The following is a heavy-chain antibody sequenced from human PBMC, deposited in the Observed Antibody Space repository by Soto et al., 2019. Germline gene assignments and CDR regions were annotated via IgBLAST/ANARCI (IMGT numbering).Heavy chain of an antibody. CDR3: ASQLRPAGGVYIYNGMDV. CDR1: GYTFTNYG. J-gene: IGHJ6*02. Sequence: QVLLVQSGAEVKKPGASVKVSCKASGYTFTNYGVTWVRQAPGQGLEWMGWISAGNGSTHYAQKFQGRVTMTTDTSTSTVYMELRSLRSDDTAVFYCASQLRPAGGVYIYNGMDVWGQGTTVTVSS. V-gene: IGHV1-18*01. CDR2: ISAGNGST. D-gene: IGHD3-16*01.